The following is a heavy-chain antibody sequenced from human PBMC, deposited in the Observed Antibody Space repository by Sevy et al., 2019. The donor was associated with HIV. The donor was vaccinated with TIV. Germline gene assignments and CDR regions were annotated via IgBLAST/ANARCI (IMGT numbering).Heavy chain of an antibody. D-gene: IGHD3-10*01. CDR1: GFTFRNHA. CDR3: TTDPYYSGSGLQPYFDY. Sequence: GGSLRLSCVTSGFTFRNHAMHWVRQAPGKGLEWVGRIKSKNDGGTTDHAAPVKGRFTISRDDSKNMLYLQMNSLKAEDTAVYYCTTDPYYSGSGLQPYFDYWGQGTLVTVSS. V-gene: IGHV3-15*05. J-gene: IGHJ4*02. CDR2: IKSKNDGGTT.